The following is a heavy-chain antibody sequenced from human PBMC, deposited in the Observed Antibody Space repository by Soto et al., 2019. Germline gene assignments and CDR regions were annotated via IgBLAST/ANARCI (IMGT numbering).Heavy chain of an antibody. CDR1: GGSISTYY. J-gene: IGHJ5*02. D-gene: IGHD6-25*01. CDR3: ARDQLSSGLYVWFDP. CDR2: IYYDGST. V-gene: IGHV4-59*01. Sequence: SETLSLTCTVSGGSISTYYWSWIRQPPGKGLEWIGYIYYDGSTSYNPSLRSRVTISVDTSKNQFSLILSSVASADTAVYYCARDQLSSGLYVWFDPWGQGTLVTVSS.